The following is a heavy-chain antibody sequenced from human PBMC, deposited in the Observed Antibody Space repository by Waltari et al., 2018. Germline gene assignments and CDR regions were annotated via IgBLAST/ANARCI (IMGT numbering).Heavy chain of an antibody. V-gene: IGHV3-23*01. CDR1: GFTVSSYA. CDR2: ISGSGCST. D-gene: IGHD3-16*01. Sequence: EVQLLESGEGLVQPGGSLRLSCEASGFTVSSYALRWVRQAPWMGLEWVSAISGSGCSTYYAASVKGRFTISRDNSKNTLYLQMNSLRAEDTAVYYCAKVAYYDYICGSLGAFDIWGQGTMVTVSS. J-gene: IGHJ3*02. CDR3: AKVAYYDYICGSLGAFDI.